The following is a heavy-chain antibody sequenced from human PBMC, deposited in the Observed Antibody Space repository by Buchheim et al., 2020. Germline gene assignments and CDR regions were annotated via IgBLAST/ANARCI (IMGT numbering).Heavy chain of an antibody. D-gene: IGHD3-3*01. J-gene: IGHJ6*03. CDR2: IYYSGST. V-gene: IGHV4-39*01. CDR3: VRSGYPDYYYYYMDV. Sequence: QLQLQESGPGLVKPSETLSLTCTVSGGSISSSSYYWGWIRQPPGKGLEWIGSIYYSGSTNYNSSLKSRVTISVDTPKNQFSLKLSSVTAADTAVYYCVRSGYPDYYYYYMDVWGKGTT. CDR1: GGSISSSSYY.